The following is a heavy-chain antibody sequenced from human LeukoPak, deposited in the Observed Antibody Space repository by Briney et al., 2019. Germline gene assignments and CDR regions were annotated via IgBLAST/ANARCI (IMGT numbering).Heavy chain of an antibody. CDR3: ARAVAGTTPIDY. CDR1: GYTFTDYY. V-gene: IGHV1-18*04. CDR2: ISAYNGNT. J-gene: IGHJ4*02. Sequence: ASVKVSCKASGYTFTDYYMHWVRQAPGQGLEWMGWISAYNGNTNYAQKLQGRVTMTTDTSTSTAYMELRSLRSDDTAVYYCARAVAGTTPIDYWGQGTLVTVSS. D-gene: IGHD6-19*01.